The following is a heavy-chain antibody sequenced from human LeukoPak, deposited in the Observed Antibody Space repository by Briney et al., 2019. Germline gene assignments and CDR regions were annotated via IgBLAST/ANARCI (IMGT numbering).Heavy chain of an antibody. D-gene: IGHD3-10*01. CDR2: IKQDGSEQ. V-gene: IGHV3-7*05. J-gene: IGHJ4*02. Sequence: GGSLRLSCAASGFTFDDYGMNWVRQAPGKGLEWVANIKQDGSEQYYVDSVKGRFTISRDNAKNSLYLQMNSLRAEDTAVYYCASQLGGDPNYWGQGTLVTVSS. CDR1: GFTFDDYG. CDR3: ASQLGGDPNY.